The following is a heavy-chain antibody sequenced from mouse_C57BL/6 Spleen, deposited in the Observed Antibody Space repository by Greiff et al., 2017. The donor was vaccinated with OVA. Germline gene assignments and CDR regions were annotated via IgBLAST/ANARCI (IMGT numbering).Heavy chain of an antibody. CDR2: INPNNGGT. CDR1: GYTFTDYN. CDR3: ARHYSNWYFDV. J-gene: IGHJ1*03. D-gene: IGHD2-5*01. V-gene: IGHV1-18*01. Sequence: EVQGVESGPELVKPGASVKIPCKASGYTFTDYNMDWVKQSHGKSLEWIGDINPNNGGTIYNQKFKGKATLTVDKSSSTAYMELRSLTSEDTAVYYCARHYSNWYFDVWGTGTTVTVSS.